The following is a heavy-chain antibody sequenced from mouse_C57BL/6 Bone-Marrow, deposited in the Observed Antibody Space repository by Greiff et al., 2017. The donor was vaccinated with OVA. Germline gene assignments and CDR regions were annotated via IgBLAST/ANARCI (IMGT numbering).Heavy chain of an antibody. CDR1: GFTFTDYY. V-gene: IGHV7-3*01. CDR3: ARYIRTGLFDY. D-gene: IGHD4-1*01. J-gene: IGHJ2*01. CDR2: IRNKANGYTT. Sequence: EVKLMDSGGGLVQPGGSLSLSCAASGFTFTDYYMSWVRQPPGKALEWLGFIRNKANGYTTEYSASVKGRFTISRDNSQSILYLQMNALRAEDSATYYCARYIRTGLFDYWGQGTTLTVSS.